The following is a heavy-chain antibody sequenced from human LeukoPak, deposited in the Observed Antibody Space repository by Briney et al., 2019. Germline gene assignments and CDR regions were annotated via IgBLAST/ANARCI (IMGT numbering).Heavy chain of an antibody. J-gene: IGHJ5*02. CDR1: GVSFSGYY. CDR3: ARGGKWLRFNWFDP. V-gene: IGHV4-34*01. CDR2: INHSGST. D-gene: IGHD5-12*01. Sequence: SETLSLTCAVYGVSFSGYYWSWIRQPPGKGLGWIGEINHSGSTNYNPSLKSRVTISVDTSKNQFSLKLSSVTAADTAVYYCARGGKWLRFNWFDPWGQGTLVTVSS.